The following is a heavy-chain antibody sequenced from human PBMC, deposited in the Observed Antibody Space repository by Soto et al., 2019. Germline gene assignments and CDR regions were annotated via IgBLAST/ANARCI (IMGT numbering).Heavy chain of an antibody. Sequence: PGGSLRLSCAASGFTFSNYAMSWVRQAPGKGLEWVSDISGGGDITYYADSVKGRFTISRVNSKNTLYLQMNSLRVEDTAVYYCAKAYCSSTSCASDYRGQGTLVTVSS. CDR3: AKAYCSSTSCASDY. J-gene: IGHJ4*02. D-gene: IGHD2-2*01. CDR1: GFTFSNYA. V-gene: IGHV3-23*01. CDR2: ISGGGDIT.